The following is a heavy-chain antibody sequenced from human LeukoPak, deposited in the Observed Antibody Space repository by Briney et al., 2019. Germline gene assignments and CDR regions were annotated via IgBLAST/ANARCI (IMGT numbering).Heavy chain of an antibody. V-gene: IGHV3-23*01. CDR2: ISGSGGST. J-gene: IGHJ4*02. CDR3: AKTPTYDYFDY. D-gene: IGHD3-16*01. Sequence: GGSLRLSCAASGFTFSSYGMHWVRQAPGKGLEWVSAISGSGGSTYYADSVKGRFTISRDNSKNTLYLQMNSLRAEDTAVYYCAKTPTYDYFDYWGQGTLVTVSS. CDR1: GFTFSSYG.